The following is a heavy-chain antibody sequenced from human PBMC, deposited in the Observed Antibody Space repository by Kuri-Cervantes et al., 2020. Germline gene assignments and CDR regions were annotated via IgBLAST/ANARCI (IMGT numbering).Heavy chain of an antibody. CDR2: IKQDGSEK. Sequence: GGSGRLSCLGAGFTFSSYWMSWVRQAQGKGLEWVANIKQDGSEKYYVDSVKGRFTISRDNAKNSLYLQMNSLRAEDTAVYYCAREMGNWGYFDYWGQGTLVTVSS. J-gene: IGHJ4*02. CDR1: GFTFSSYW. CDR3: AREMGNWGYFDY. D-gene: IGHD7-27*01. V-gene: IGHV3-7*01.